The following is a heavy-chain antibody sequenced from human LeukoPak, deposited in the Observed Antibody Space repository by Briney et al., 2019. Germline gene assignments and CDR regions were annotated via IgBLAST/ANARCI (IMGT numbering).Heavy chain of an antibody. CDR2: FDPEDGET. Sequence: ASVKVSCKVSGYTPTELSMNWVRQAPGKGLEWMGRFDPEDGETIYTQKFQGRVTMAEDTSTDTAYMELTSLRSEDTAVYYCATDFYRGLQFDYWGQGTLVIVSS. V-gene: IGHV1-24*01. D-gene: IGHD2/OR15-2a*01. CDR1: GYTPTELS. J-gene: IGHJ4*02. CDR3: ATDFYRGLQFDY.